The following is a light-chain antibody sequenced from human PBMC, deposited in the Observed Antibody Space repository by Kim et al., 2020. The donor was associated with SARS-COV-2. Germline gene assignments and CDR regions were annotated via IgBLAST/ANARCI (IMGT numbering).Light chain of an antibody. CDR2: KAS. Sequence: DIQMTQSPSTLSASVGDRVTITCRASQGISSWLAWYQQKPVKAPKLLIYKASSLESGVPSRFSGSGSGTEFTLTISGLQADDFAIYYCQQYYNYSWTFGQGTKVDIK. CDR1: QGISSW. J-gene: IGKJ1*01. V-gene: IGKV1-5*03. CDR3: QQYYNYSWT.